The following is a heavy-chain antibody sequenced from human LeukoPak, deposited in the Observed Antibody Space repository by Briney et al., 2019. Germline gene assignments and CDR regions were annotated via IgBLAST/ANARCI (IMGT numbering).Heavy chain of an antibody. Sequence: SETLSLTCIVSGGSISSSSYYWGWIRQPPGKGLEWIGSIYYSGSTYCNPSLKSRVTISVDTSKNQFSLKLSSVTAADTAVYYCARSHRVGATRGWLDPWGQGTLITVSS. CDR2: IYYSGST. CDR1: GGSISSSSYY. D-gene: IGHD1-26*01. V-gene: IGHV4-39*07. J-gene: IGHJ5*02. CDR3: ARSHRVGATRGWLDP.